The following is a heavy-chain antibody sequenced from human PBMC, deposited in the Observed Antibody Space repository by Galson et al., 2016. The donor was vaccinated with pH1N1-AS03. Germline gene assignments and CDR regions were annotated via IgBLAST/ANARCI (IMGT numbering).Heavy chain of an antibody. CDR2: IYPGDSDT. CDR3: ARRAFARAFDT. Sequence: QSGAEVKKPGESLRISCKGSEDAFTNSWIGWVRQTPEKGPEYMGIIYPGDSDTRYSPSFPGQVTIPVDKSITTAYLQWNSLKASDTAIYYCARRAFARAFDTWGQGTTVIVPS. J-gene: IGHJ3*02. D-gene: IGHD2-21*01. V-gene: IGHV5-51*01. CDR1: EDAFTNSW.